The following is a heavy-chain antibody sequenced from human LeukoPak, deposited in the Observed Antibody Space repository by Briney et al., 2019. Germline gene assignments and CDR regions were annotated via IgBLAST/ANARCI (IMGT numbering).Heavy chain of an antibody. CDR1: GGSLVTSAYS. CDR2: IYYSGSS. Sequence: SVTLSLTCNVSGGSLVTSAYSWGWVRQPPGKGLEYIGNIYYSGSSYYNPSLKSRVTLSVDTSNSQFSLRLTSVTAADTAIYYCATLSGDSWGHGTLVTVSS. CDR3: ATLSGDS. J-gene: IGHJ5*01. D-gene: IGHD3-16*02. V-gene: IGHV4-39*01.